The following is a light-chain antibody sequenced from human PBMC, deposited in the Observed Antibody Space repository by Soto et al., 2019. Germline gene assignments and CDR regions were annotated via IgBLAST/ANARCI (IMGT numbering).Light chain of an antibody. V-gene: IGLV2-8*01. J-gene: IGLJ1*01. CDR3: SSYAGSSNV. CDR1: SSDVGGYKY. CDR2: EVN. Sequence: QSVLTQPPSASGSPGQPVAIPSTRTSSDVGGYKYVSWHQQHPGKAPKLTIYEVNKRPSGVPHRFSGSTSGNPASLTLSGREALDQADYFCSSYAGSSNVFGTGTMGTVL.